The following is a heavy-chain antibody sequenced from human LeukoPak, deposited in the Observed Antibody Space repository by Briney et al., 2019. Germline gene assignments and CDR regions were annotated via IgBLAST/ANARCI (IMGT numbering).Heavy chain of an antibody. D-gene: IGHD5-12*01. CDR2: IYTSGST. Sequence: KPSETLSLTCTVSGGSISSYYWSWIRQPAGKGLEWIGRIYTSGSTNYNPSLKSRVTMSVDTSKNQFSLKLSSVTAADPAVYYCASERGYSGYGKSSYYYYGMDVWGQGTTVTVPS. V-gene: IGHV4-4*07. CDR1: GGSISSYY. CDR3: ASERGYSGYGKSSYYYYGMDV. J-gene: IGHJ6*02.